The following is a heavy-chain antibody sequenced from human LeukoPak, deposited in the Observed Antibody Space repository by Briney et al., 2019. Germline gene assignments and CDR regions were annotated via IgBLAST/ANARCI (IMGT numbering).Heavy chain of an antibody. CDR1: GDSVSSDTTA. CDR2: EYYTSKWIT. V-gene: IGHV6-1*01. J-gene: IGHJ6*02. D-gene: IGHD6-13*01. Sequence: SQTLSLTCAISGDSVSSDTTAWDWIRQSPWRGLEWLGREYYTSKWITNYAVSVRSRITVNPNTSNNQFSLQLNSVTPEDTAVYYCARGYWAHGMNVWGPGTTVTVSS. CDR3: ARGYWAHGMNV.